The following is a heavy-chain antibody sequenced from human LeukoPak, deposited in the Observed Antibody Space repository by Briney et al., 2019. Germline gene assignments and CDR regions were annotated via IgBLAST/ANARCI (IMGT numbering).Heavy chain of an antibody. CDR2: IYYTGRA. D-gene: IGHD3-16*01. V-gene: IGHV4-59*01. CDR3: ARFGVDYDMDV. J-gene: IGHJ6*02. Sequence: SETLSLTCTVSGGSISGYYWTWIRQPPGKGLEWIGQIYYTGRADYNPSLKSRITIAVDTSKIQISLRLSAVTAADTAIYYCARFGVDYDMDVWGQGTTVTVSS. CDR1: GGSISGYY.